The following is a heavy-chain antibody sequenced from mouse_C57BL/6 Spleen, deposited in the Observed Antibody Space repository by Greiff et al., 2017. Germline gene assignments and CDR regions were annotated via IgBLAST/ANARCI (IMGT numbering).Heavy chain of an antibody. CDR2: IDPSDSYT. D-gene: IGHD2-4*01. CDR1: GYTFTSYW. V-gene: IGHV1-59*01. Sequence: QVQLQQPGAELVRPGTSVKLSCKASGYTFTSYWMHWVKQRPGQGLEWIGVIDPSDSYTNYNQKFKGKATLTVDTSSSTAYMQLSSLTSEDSAVYYCARIDYETMDYWGKGTSVTVSS. J-gene: IGHJ4*01. CDR3: ARIDYETMDY.